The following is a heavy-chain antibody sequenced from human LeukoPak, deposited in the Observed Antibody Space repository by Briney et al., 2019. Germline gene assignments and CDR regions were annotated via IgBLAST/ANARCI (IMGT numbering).Heavy chain of an antibody. CDR3: ARVAGGIPDY. D-gene: IGHD6-19*01. J-gene: IGHJ4*02. Sequence: GGSLRLSCAASGFTFTTYWMSWVRQAPGKGLEWVANIKQDGSGKYYVDSVAGRFTISRDNAKNSLFLQMNSLRVEDTAVFYCARVAGGIPDYWGQGTLVTVSS. CDR1: GFTFTTYW. V-gene: IGHV3-7*01. CDR2: IKQDGSGK.